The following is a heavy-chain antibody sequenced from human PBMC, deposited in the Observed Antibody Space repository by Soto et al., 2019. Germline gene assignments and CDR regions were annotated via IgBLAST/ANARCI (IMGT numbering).Heavy chain of an antibody. D-gene: IGHD1-1*01. V-gene: IGHV1-3*01. CDR2: INAGNADK. CDR1: GYTFTNYA. Sequence: QVQLVQSGAEVREPGASVKMSCKASGYTFTNYAIHWVRQAPGQSPEWMGWINAGNADKKYSEKFQGRVTITRDTSATTTYMDLSSLKSEDTAVDYCARGRWTQTTDDYYLDYGGQGTLVTVSS. CDR3: ARGRWTQTTDDYYLDY. J-gene: IGHJ4*02.